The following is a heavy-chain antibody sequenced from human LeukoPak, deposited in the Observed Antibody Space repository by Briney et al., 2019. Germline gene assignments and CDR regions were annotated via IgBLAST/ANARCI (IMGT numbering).Heavy chain of an antibody. D-gene: IGHD4-23*01. CDR3: ARVTLRWPPAFDI. CDR2: IYTSGST. CDR1: GGSISSSSYY. J-gene: IGHJ3*02. V-gene: IGHV4-61*02. Sequence: SETLSLTCTVSGGSISSSSYYWSWIRQPAGKGLEWIGRIYTSGSTNYNPSLKSRVTISVDTSKNQFSLKLSSVTAADTAVYYCARVTLRWPPAFDIWGQGTMVTVSS.